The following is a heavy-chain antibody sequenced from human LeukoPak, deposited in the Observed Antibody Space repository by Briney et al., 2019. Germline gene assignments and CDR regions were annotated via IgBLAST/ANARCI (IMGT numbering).Heavy chain of an antibody. J-gene: IGHJ6*03. CDR1: GYTFTSYG. Sequence: GASVKVSCKASGYTFTSYGISWVRQAPGQGLEWMGIINPSGGSTSYAQKFQGRVAMTRDMSTSTVYMELSSLRSEDTAVYYCARDIGYSYGTTNYYYYMDVWGKGTTVTVSS. CDR3: ARDIGYSYGTTNYYYYMDV. D-gene: IGHD5-18*01. V-gene: IGHV1-46*01. CDR2: INPSGGST.